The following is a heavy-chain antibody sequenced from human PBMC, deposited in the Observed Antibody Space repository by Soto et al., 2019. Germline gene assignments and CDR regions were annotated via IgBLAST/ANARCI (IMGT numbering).Heavy chain of an antibody. CDR1: GGTFSSYT. D-gene: IGHD3-3*01. J-gene: IGHJ3*02. CDR3: ARSGGEFDFWSGYASSPRVNDAFDI. CDR2: IIPILGIA. Sequence: ASVKVSCKASGGTFSSYTISWVRQAPGQGLEWMGRIIPILGIANYAQKFQGRVTITADKSTSTAYMELSSLRSEDTAVYYCARSGGEFDFWSGYASSPRVNDAFDIWGQGTMVTVSS. V-gene: IGHV1-69*02.